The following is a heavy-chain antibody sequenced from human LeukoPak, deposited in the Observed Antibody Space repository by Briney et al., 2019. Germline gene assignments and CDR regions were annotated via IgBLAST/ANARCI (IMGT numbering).Heavy chain of an antibody. V-gene: IGHV3-30-3*01. CDR3: ARDRAAAGTQGDY. D-gene: IGHD6-13*01. Sequence: GGSLRLSCAASGFTFSSYAMHWVRQAPGKGLEWVAVISYDGSNEYYADSVKGRFTISRDNSKNTLYLQMNSLRAEDTAVYYCARDRAAAGTQGDYWGQGTLVTVSS. CDR2: ISYDGSNE. J-gene: IGHJ4*02. CDR1: GFTFSSYA.